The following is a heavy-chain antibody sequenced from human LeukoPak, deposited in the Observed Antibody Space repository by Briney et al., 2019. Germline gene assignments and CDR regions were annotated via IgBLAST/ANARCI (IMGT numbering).Heavy chain of an antibody. Sequence: PGGSLRLSCAASGFTFSSYGMHWVRQAPGKGLEWVANIKQDASEKYYVDSVKGRFSISRDNAKNSLYLQMNSLRLEDTAVYYCARDEAGSTSWFLYWGQGTLVTVSS. V-gene: IGHV3-7*01. D-gene: IGHD6-13*01. J-gene: IGHJ4*02. CDR3: ARDEAGSTSWFLY. CDR2: IKQDASEK. CDR1: GFTFSSYG.